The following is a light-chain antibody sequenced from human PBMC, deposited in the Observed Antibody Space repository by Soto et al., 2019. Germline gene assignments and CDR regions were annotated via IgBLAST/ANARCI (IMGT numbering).Light chain of an antibody. CDR3: CSDAGSFTWV. Sequence: QSVLTQPRSVSGSPGQSVTISCTGARSDVGGYRFVSWYQQHPDKAPKLMIYDVDKRPSGVPDRFSGSKSGNTASLTISGLQAEDEADYFCCSDAGSFTWVFGGGTKVTVL. V-gene: IGLV2-11*01. J-gene: IGLJ3*02. CDR1: RSDVGGYRF. CDR2: DVD.